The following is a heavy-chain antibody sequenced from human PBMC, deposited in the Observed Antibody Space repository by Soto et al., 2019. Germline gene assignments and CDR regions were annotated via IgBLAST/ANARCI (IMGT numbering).Heavy chain of an antibody. CDR3: ARVGYCSGGRCRPDGRIGSVGWYFDL. D-gene: IGHD2-15*01. CDR2: ITDSGSSI. Sequence: EVQLVESGGGLVQPGGSLRLSCAASGFTFSSFEMNWVRQAPGKGLEWVSYITDSGSSISYADSVKGRFTISRDNAKNSLYLQMNSLGAEDTAFYYCARVGYCSGGRCRPDGRIGSVGWYFDLWGRGTLVTVSS. CDR1: GFTFSSFE. J-gene: IGHJ2*01. V-gene: IGHV3-48*03.